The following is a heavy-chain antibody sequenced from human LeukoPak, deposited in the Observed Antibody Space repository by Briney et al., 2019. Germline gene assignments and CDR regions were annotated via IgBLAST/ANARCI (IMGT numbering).Heavy chain of an antibody. J-gene: IGHJ6*03. CDR2: ISGSGGST. CDR1: GFTFSSYA. Sequence: PGGSLRLSCAASGFTFSSYAMSWVRQAPGKGLERVSAISGSGGSTYYADSVKGRFTISRDNSKNTLYLQMNSLRAEDTAVYYCAKDLPSPSIAAAAYYYYYYMDVWGKGTTVTVSS. CDR3: AKDLPSPSIAAAAYYYYYYMDV. V-gene: IGHV3-23*01. D-gene: IGHD6-13*01.